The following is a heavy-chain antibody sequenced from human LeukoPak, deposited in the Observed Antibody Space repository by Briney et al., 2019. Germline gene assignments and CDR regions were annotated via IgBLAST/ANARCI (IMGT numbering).Heavy chain of an antibody. CDR3: ARIRYGVYVGFDY. J-gene: IGHJ4*02. Sequence: GASVKVSCKASGYTFTGYYMHWVRQAPGQGLEWMGWINPNSGGTNYAQKFQGRVTMTRDTSITTAYMEVSRLRSDDTAVYYCARIRYGVYVGFDYWGQGTLVTVSS. V-gene: IGHV1-2*02. D-gene: IGHD4-17*01. CDR2: INPNSGGT. CDR1: GYTFTGYY.